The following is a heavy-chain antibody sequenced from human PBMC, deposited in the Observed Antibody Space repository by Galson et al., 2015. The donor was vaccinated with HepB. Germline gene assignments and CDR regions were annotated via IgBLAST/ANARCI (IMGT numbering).Heavy chain of an antibody. CDR1: GFTFSIYW. CDR2: IKQDGSEK. D-gene: IGHD2-2*02. V-gene: IGHV3-7*01. J-gene: IGHJ4*02. Sequence: SLRLSCAASGFTFSIYWMSWVRQAPGKGLEWVANIKQDGSEKYYVDSVKGRFTISRDNAKNSLYLQMNSLRAEDTAVYYCARVDCSSSSCYMMGDRLFDYWGQGTLVTVSS. CDR3: ARVDCSSSSCYMMGDRLFDY.